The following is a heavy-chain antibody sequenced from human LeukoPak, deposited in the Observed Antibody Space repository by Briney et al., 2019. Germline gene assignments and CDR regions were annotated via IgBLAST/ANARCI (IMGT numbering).Heavy chain of an antibody. CDR3: ARDPIPSSGWYRGWFDP. Sequence: PGRSLRLSCAASGFTFSSYGMHWVRQAPGKGLEWVAVIWNDGSNKYYADSVKGRFTISRDNSKNTLYLQMNSLRAEDTAVYYCARDPIPSSGWYRGWFDPWGQGTLVTVSS. V-gene: IGHV3-33*01. CDR2: IWNDGSNK. CDR1: GFTFSSYG. D-gene: IGHD6-19*01. J-gene: IGHJ5*02.